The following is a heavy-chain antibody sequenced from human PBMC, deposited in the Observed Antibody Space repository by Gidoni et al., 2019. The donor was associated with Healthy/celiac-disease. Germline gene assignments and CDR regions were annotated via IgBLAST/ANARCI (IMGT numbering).Heavy chain of an antibody. CDR3: ARGYCSGGSCYPTDAFDI. CDR2: ISSSSSYI. V-gene: IGHV3-21*01. CDR1: GFTFSSYS. J-gene: IGHJ3*02. D-gene: IGHD2-15*01. Sequence: EVQLVASGGGLVKPGGSLRLSCAASGFTFSSYSLNWVRQAPGKGREWVSSISSSSSYIYYADSVKGRFTISRDNAKNSLYLQMNSLRAEDTAVYYCARGYCSGGSCYPTDAFDIWGQGTMVTVSS.